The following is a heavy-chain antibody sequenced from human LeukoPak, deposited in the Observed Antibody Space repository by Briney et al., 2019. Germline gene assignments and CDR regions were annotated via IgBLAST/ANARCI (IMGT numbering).Heavy chain of an antibody. J-gene: IGHJ6*02. CDR1: GFTFSRYG. D-gene: IGHD2-2*01. V-gene: IGHV3-23*01. CDR3: AKDAGYPKGYHALDV. CDR2: IGTSGGDT. Sequence: PGGSLRLSCAASGFTFSRYGMSWVRQAPGKGLEWVSLIGTSGGDTHYADSVKGRFTISRDNSKNMVYLQMNGLTGEDTAVYFCAKDAGYPKGYHALDVWGQGTTVTASS.